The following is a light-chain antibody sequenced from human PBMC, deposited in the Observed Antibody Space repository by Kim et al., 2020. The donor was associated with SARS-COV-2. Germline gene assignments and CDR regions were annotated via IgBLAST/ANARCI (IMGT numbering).Light chain of an antibody. CDR3: MQGTHWPPM. Sequence: PPSIFCRSSQCLVFSDGNSYLTWFHQRPVQSPRRLVSQVSSRDSGVPDRFSGSWSGTDCTLKISRVEAGDVGIYYCMQGTHWPPMFGQGTKVDIK. CDR2: QVS. J-gene: IGKJ1*01. V-gene: IGKV2-30*01. CDR1: QCLVFSDGNSY.